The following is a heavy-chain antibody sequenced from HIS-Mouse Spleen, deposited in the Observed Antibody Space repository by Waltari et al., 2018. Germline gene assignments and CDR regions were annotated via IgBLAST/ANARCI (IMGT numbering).Heavy chain of an antibody. CDR3: AREIPYSSSWYDWYFDL. V-gene: IGHV4-39*07. CDR2: IYYSGST. Sequence: QLQLQESGPGLVKPSETLSLTCTVSGGSISSSSYYWGWRRQPPGKGLEWIGGIYYSGSTYSNPSLKSRVTISVDTSKNQFSLKLSSVTAAATAVYYCAREIPYSSSWYDWYFDLWGRGTLVTVSS. D-gene: IGHD6-13*01. CDR1: GGSISSSSYY. J-gene: IGHJ2*01.